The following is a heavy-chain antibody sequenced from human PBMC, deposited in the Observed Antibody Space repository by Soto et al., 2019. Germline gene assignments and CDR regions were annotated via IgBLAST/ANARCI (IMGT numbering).Heavy chain of an antibody. V-gene: IGHV3-23*01. D-gene: IGHD6-13*01. Sequence: EVQLLESGGGLVQPGGSLRLSCAASGFTFSSYAMSWVRQAPGKGLEWVSAISGSGGSTYYADSVKGRFTISRDNSKNTLYLQMNSLRAEDTAGYYCATLPGIAAAGSKDWGQGTLVTVSS. CDR1: GFTFSSYA. CDR2: ISGSGGST. CDR3: ATLPGIAAAGSKD. J-gene: IGHJ4*02.